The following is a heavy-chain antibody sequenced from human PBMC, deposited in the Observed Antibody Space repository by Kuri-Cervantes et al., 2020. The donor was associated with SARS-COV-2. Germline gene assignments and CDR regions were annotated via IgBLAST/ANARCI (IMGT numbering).Heavy chain of an antibody. Sequence: GESLKISCKGSGYSFTGYWIGWVRQMPGKGLEWMGIIYPGDSDTRYSPSFQGQVTISADKSISTAYLQWSSLKASDTATYYCATGLVVPAAMRDYWGQGTLVTVSS. D-gene: IGHD2-2*01. CDR2: IYPGDSDT. CDR1: GYSFTGYW. J-gene: IGHJ4*02. CDR3: ATGLVVPAAMRDY. V-gene: IGHV5-51*01.